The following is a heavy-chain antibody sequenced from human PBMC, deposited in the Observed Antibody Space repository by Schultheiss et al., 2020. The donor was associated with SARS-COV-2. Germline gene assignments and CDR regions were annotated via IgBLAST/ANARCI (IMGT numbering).Heavy chain of an antibody. J-gene: IGHJ4*02. Sequence: SETLSLTCAVSGYSISSGYYWGWIRQPPGKGLEWIGEKYHSGSANYNPSLKSRVTISVDKSKNQFSLMLTSVTAADTAVYYCGKKAASATYYFDYWGQGALVTVSS. CDR3: GKKAASATYYFDY. V-gene: IGHV4-38-2*01. D-gene: IGHD6-13*01. CDR1: GYSISSGYY. CDR2: KYHSGSA.